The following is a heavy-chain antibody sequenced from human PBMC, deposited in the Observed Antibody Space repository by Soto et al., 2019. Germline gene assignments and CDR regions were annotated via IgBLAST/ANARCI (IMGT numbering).Heavy chain of an antibody. J-gene: IGHJ4*02. CDR2: IYTGDPDT. CDR1: GYTFTNSW. CDR3: ASDEAFGNEREFAS. V-gene: IGHV5-51*01. Sequence: EVQLVQSGAEVKKPGESLKISCKTSGYTFTNSWLGWVRQRPGEGLEWMGMIYTGDPDTRYGPSFQGLVTVSADKSTGTAYLQWSSLRASDTAMYYCASDEAFGNEREFASWGQGTLVTVTS. D-gene: IGHD3-16*01.